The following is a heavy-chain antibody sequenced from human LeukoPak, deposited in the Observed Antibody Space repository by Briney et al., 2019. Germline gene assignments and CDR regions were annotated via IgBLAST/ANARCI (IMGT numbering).Heavy chain of an antibody. CDR3: ARDRDIVVVPAAPPFYYYYGMDA. D-gene: IGHD2-2*01. CDR2: ISSSGSTI. CDR1: GFTFSDYY. V-gene: IGHV3-11*01. J-gene: IGHJ6*02. Sequence: PGGSLRLSCAASGFTFSDYYMSWIRQAPGKGLEWVSYISSSGSTIYYADSVKGRFTISRDNAKNSLYLQMNSLRAKDTAVYYCARDRDIVVVPAAPPFYYYYGMDAWGQGTTVTVSS.